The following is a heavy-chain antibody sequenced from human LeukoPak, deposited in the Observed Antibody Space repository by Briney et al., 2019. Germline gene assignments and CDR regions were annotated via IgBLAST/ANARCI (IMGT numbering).Heavy chain of an antibody. J-gene: IGHJ2*01. CDR3: ARLWKIVVVPAAMRPRRQNYWYFDL. Sequence: SETLSLTCAVYGGSFNGYYWSWIRQPPGKGLEWIGEINHSRSTNYNPSLKSRVTISVDTSKNQFSLKLSSVTAADTAVYYCARLWKIVVVPAAMRPRRQNYWYFDLWGRGTLVTVSS. CDR1: GGSFNGYY. CDR2: INHSRST. D-gene: IGHD2-2*01. V-gene: IGHV4-34*01.